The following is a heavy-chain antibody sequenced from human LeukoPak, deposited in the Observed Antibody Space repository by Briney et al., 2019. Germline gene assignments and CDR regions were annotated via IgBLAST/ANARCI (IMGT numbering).Heavy chain of an antibody. Sequence: GXXLRLSCAASGFTFDDYAMHWVRHAPGKGLEWVSHISGDGGSTYYADSVKGRFTISRDNSKNSLYLQMNSLRTEDTALYYCAKDVLRFLEWLFAFDYWGQGTLVTVSS. V-gene: IGHV3-43*02. CDR1: GFTFDDYA. CDR3: AKDVLRFLEWLFAFDY. J-gene: IGHJ4*02. D-gene: IGHD3-3*01. CDR2: ISGDGGST.